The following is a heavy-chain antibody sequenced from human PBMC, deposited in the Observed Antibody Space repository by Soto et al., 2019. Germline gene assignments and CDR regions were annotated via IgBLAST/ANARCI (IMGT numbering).Heavy chain of an antibody. CDR2: INAGNGNT. CDR1: GYTFSNYA. D-gene: IGHD1-1*01. Sequence: QIPLVQSGAEVKRPGASVIVSCKASGYTFSNYAVHWVRQAPGQRLEWMGWINAGNGNTKYSQKFQGRITIIRDTSASTAYMELSSLTTEDTAVYYCAGKTGTADFDYWGQGTQVSVSS. CDR3: AGKTGTADFDY. J-gene: IGHJ4*02. V-gene: IGHV1-3*01.